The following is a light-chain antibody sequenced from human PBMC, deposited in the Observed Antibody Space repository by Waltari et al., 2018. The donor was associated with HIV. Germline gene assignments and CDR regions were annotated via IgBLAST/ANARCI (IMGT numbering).Light chain of an antibody. CDR3: QQYDNWPPWT. CDR1: QSVSSY. Sequence: EIVLTQSPATLSLSPGERATLSCRASQSVSSYLAWYQQKPGQAPRLLIYDASNRATGIPARFSGSGSGTDFTLTISSLHSEDSAVYYCQQYDNWPPWTFGQGTKVEIK. CDR2: DAS. J-gene: IGKJ1*01. V-gene: IGKV3-11*01.